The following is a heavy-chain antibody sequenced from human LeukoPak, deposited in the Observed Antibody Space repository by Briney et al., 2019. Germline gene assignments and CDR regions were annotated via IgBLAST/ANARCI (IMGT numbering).Heavy chain of an antibody. J-gene: IGHJ4*02. CDR1: GGSISSGSYY. CDR3: ARGVAAAGTLRSRWITPFDY. CDR2: IYTSGST. Sequence: PSQTLSLTCTVSGGSISSGSYYWSWIRQPAGKGLEWIGRIYTSGSTNYNPSLKSRVTISVDTSKNQFSLKLSSVTAADTAVYYCARGVAAAGTLRSRWITPFDYWGQGTLVTVSS. V-gene: IGHV4-61*02. D-gene: IGHD6-13*01.